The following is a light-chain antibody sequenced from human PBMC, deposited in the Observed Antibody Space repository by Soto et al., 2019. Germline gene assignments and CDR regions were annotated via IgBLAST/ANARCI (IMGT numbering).Light chain of an antibody. V-gene: IGKV1-9*01. CDR2: AAS. CDR1: QDISSS. CDR3: QQLRSYPST. J-gene: IGKJ4*01. Sequence: IQLTQSPSSLSASVGDRVTITCRASQDISSSLAWYQQKPGKAPKLLIYAASILQSGVPSRFSDSGFGTDFTLTISSLQAEDFASYFCQQLRSYPSTFGGGTKVELK.